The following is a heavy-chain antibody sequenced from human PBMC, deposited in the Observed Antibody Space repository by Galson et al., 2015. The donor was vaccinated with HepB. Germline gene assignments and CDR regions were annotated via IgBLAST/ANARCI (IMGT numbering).Heavy chain of an antibody. CDR2: INAGNGNT. CDR1: GYTFTSYA. J-gene: IGHJ4*02. D-gene: IGHD6-13*01. Sequence: SVKVSCKASGYTFTSYAMHWVRQAPGQRLEWMGWINAGNGNTKYSQKFQGRVTITRDTSASTAYMELSSLRSEDTAVYYCARDHVRGSWYLDYWGQGTLVTVSS. V-gene: IGHV1-3*01. CDR3: ARDHVRGSWYLDY.